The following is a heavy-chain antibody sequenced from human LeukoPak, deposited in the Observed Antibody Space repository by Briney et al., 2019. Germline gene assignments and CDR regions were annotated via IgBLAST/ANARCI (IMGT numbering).Heavy chain of an antibody. Sequence: PGGSLRLSCAASGFTVSSSYVSWVRQAPGKGLECVSGITGSGATTYYADSVKGRFTISRDNSKNTLYLQMNSLRAEDTAVYYCAKDDNWLQFESWGQGTLVTVSS. CDR1: GFTVSSSY. J-gene: IGHJ5*01. D-gene: IGHD5-24*01. CDR2: ITGSGATT. V-gene: IGHV3-23*01. CDR3: AKDDNWLQFES.